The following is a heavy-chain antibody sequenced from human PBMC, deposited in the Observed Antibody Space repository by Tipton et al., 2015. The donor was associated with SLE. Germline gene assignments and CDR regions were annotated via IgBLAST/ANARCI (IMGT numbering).Heavy chain of an antibody. CDR2: ISSSSSYI. CDR1: GFTFSDYY. D-gene: IGHD1-26*01. J-gene: IGHJ6*03. V-gene: IGHV3-11*06. Sequence: SLRLSCAASGFTFSDYYMSWIRQAPGKGLEWVSYISSSSSYIYYADSVKGRFTISRDNAKNSLYLQMNSLRAEDTAVYYCARGELPYYYYMDVWGKGTTVTVSS. CDR3: ARGELPYYYYMDV.